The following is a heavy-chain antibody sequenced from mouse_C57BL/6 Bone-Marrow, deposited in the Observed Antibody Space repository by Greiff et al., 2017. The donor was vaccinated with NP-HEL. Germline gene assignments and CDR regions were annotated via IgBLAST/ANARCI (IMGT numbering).Heavy chain of an antibody. CDR2: ISSGGSYT. CDR1: GFNFSSYG. D-gene: IGHD1-1*01. V-gene: IGHV5-6*01. CDR3: AREGPYGDYAMDY. Sequence: EVQLVESGGDLVKPGGSLKLSCAASGFNFSSYGMSWVRQTPDKRLEWVATISSGGSYTYYPDSVKGRFTISRDNAKNTLYLQMSSLKSEDTAMYYCAREGPYGDYAMDYWGQGTAVTASS. J-gene: IGHJ4*01.